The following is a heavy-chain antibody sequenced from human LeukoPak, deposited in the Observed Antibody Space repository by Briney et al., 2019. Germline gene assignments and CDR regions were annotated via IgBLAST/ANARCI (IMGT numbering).Heavy chain of an antibody. CDR3: ARDDSTGHFYFDY. V-gene: IGHV3-7*01. J-gene: IGHJ4*02. Sequence: SGGSLRLSCAASGFTLSTYWMSWLRQAPGKGLEWVANTNQDGSETYYVDSVKGRFTISRDNAKSSLYLQMTSLGAEDTAVYYCARDDSTGHFYFDYWGQGTLVTVSS. D-gene: IGHD3-22*01. CDR1: GFTLSTYW. CDR2: TNQDGSET.